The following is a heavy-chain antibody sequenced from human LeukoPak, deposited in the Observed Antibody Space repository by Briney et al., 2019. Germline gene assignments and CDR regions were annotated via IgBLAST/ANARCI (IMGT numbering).Heavy chain of an antibody. CDR3: ARVKRGARYYYYYMDV. J-gene: IGHJ6*03. V-gene: IGHV1-69*05. CDR2: IIPIFGTA. D-gene: IGHD3-10*01. CDR1: GGTFSSYA. Sequence: VASVKVSCKASGGTFSSYAISWVRQAPGQGLEWMGGIIPIFGTANYAQKFQGRVTITTDESTSTAHMELSSLRSEDTAVYYCARVKRGARYYYYYMDVWGKGTTVTVSS.